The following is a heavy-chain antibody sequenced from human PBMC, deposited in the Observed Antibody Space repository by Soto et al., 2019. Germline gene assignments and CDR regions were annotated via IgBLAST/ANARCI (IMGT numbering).Heavy chain of an antibody. D-gene: IGHD1-26*01. V-gene: IGHV1-24*01. CDR2: FDPEDGET. CDR1: GYTLTELS. CDR3: ATSGLGVDAFDI. J-gene: IGHJ3*02. Sequence: ASVKVSCKVSGYTLTELSMHWVRQAPGKGLEWMGGFDPEDGETIYAQKFQGRVTMTEDTSTDTAYMELSSLRSEDTAVYYCATSGLGVDAFDIWGQGTMVTVS.